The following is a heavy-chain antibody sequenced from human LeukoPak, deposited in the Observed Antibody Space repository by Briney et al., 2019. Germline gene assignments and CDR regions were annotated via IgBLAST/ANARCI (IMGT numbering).Heavy chain of an antibody. CDR1: GGSISSSGYY. V-gene: IGHV4-39*07. CDR2: IYYSGST. D-gene: IGHD2-21*02. J-gene: IGHJ5*02. Sequence: PSETLSLTCTVSGGSISSSGYYWGWIRQPPGKGLEWIGSIYYSGSTYYNPSLKSRVTISVDTSKNQFSLKLSSVTAADTAVYYCARVNVVVTPGWFDPWGQGTLVTVSS. CDR3: ARVNVVVTPGWFDP.